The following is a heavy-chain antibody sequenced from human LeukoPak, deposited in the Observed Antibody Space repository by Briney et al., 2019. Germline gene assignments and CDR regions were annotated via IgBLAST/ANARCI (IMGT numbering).Heavy chain of an antibody. CDR2: PIPIFGTA. CDR3: ASAYCSSTSCYRGDAFDI. D-gene: IGHD2-2*01. Sequence: SVKVSCKASGGTFSSYAISWVRQAPGQGLEWMGGPIPIFGTANYAQKFQGRVTITTDESTSTAYMELSSLRSEDTAVYYCASAYCSSTSCYRGDAFDIWGQGTMVTVSS. CDR1: GGTFSSYA. J-gene: IGHJ3*02. V-gene: IGHV1-69*05.